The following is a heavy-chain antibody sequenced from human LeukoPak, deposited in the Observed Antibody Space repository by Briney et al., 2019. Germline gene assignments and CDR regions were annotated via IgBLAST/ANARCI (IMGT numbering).Heavy chain of an antibody. Sequence: GASVKVSCKASGGTFSSYAISWVRQAPGQGLEWMGGIIPIFGTANYAQKFQGRVTITADKSTSTAYMELSSLRSEDTAVYYCARAGTVGAHFDYWGQGTLVTVSS. CDR2: IIPIFGTA. D-gene: IGHD1-26*01. CDR3: ARAGTVGAHFDY. J-gene: IGHJ4*02. CDR1: GGTFSSYA. V-gene: IGHV1-69*06.